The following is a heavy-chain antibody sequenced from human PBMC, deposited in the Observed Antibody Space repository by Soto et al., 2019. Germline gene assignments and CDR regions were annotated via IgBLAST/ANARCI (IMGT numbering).Heavy chain of an antibody. J-gene: IGHJ5*02. D-gene: IGHD6-19*01. CDR3: AIGSFISKGYDSGRDIAH. V-gene: IGHV1-8*01. Sequence: QVQLVQSGAEVKKPGASVKVSCKPSGYPFTSYHVNWVRQAPGQGLEWMGWMNPDSGSTDYALKFQGRLTMTRNTSMSTAYLELRSLTSEDTAIYYCAIGSFISKGYDSGRDIAHWGQGTQVIVSS. CDR2: MNPDSGST. CDR1: GYPFTSYH.